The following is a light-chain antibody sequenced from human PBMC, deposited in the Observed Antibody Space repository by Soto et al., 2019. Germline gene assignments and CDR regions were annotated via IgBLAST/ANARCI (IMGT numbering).Light chain of an antibody. Sequence: DIQMTQSPSSVSASVGDRVTITCRASQGIGSWLGWYQQKPGKAPKLLIYAADSLQSGVPSRFSATFSGTNFTLTITSLQPADLATYYCQQANSFPLTFGPGTKVDIK. CDR3: QQANSFPLT. J-gene: IGKJ3*01. V-gene: IGKV1-12*01. CDR1: QGIGSW. CDR2: AAD.